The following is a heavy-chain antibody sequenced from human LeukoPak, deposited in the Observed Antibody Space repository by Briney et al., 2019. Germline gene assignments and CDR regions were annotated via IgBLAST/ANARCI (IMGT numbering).Heavy chain of an antibody. CDR1: GFTFSSYE. V-gene: IGHV3-48*03. J-gene: IGHJ4*02. CDR2: ISSSGRTI. CDR3: ARVSGSGSFYRVFDY. D-gene: IGHD3-10*01. Sequence: QPGGSLRLSCAASGFTFSSYEMNWVRQAPGKGLEWVSYISSSGRTIYYADSVKGRFTISRDNAKNSLYLQMNSLRVEDTAVYYCARVSGSGSFYRVFDYWGQGTPVTVSS.